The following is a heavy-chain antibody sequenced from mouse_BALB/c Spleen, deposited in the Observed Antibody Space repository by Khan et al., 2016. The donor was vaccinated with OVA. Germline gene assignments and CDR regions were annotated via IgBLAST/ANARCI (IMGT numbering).Heavy chain of an antibody. D-gene: IGHD4-1*01. CDR3: AIDYWDVFAY. Sequence: VQLKQSGAELVKPGASVKLSCTASGFNIKDTYMHWVKQRPEQGLEWIGRIDPANGNTKFDPKFQDKATISADTSSNTAYLQLSSLTSEDTAVYYCAIDYWDVFAYWGQGTLVTVSA. CDR1: GFNIKDTY. CDR2: IDPANGNT. J-gene: IGHJ3*01. V-gene: IGHV14-3*02.